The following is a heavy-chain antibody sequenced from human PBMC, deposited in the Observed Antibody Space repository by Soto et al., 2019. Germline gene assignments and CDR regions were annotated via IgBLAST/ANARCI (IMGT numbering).Heavy chain of an antibody. J-gene: IGHJ3*02. Sequence: GGSLRLSCAASGFTFSSYSMNWVRQAPGKGLEWVSSISSSSSYIYYADSVKGRFTITRDNAKNSLYLQMNSLRAEDTAVYYCARDLVYYDSSGSPPAFDIWGQGTMVTVSS. V-gene: IGHV3-21*01. CDR1: GFTFSSYS. D-gene: IGHD3-22*01. CDR3: ARDLVYYDSSGSPPAFDI. CDR2: ISSSSSYI.